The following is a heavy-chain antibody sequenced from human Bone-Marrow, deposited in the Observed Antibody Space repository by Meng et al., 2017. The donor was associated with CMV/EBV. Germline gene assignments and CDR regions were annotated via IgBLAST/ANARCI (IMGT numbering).Heavy chain of an antibody. CDR3: ARGVGVVNYFDY. V-gene: IGHV4-34*01. CDR1: GGSFNGYY. J-gene: IGHJ4*02. CDR2: INHSGST. D-gene: IGHD2-21*01. Sequence: LTGAVYGGSFNGYYWSWIRQPPGKGLEWIGEINHSGSTNYNPSLKSRVTISVDTSKNQFSLKLSSVTAADTAVYYCARGVGVVNYFDYWGQGTLVTVSS.